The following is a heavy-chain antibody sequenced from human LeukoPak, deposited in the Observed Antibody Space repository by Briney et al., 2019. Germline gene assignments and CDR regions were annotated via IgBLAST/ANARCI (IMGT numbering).Heavy chain of an antibody. CDR3: ARDKERYYDSSGFDY. J-gene: IGHJ4*02. D-gene: IGHD3-22*01. CDR2: IGSSSSYI. Sequence: PGGSLRLSCAASGFTFSSYSMNWVRQAPGKGLEWVSSIGSSSSYIYYADSVKGRFTISRDNAKNSLYLQMNSLRAEDTAVYYCARDKERYYDSSGFDYWGQGTLVTVSS. V-gene: IGHV3-21*01. CDR1: GFTFSSYS.